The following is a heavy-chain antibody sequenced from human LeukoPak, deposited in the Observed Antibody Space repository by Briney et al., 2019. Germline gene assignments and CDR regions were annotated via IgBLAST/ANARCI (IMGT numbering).Heavy chain of an antibody. D-gene: IGHD3-10*01. CDR1: RGTFSSYA. CDR2: IIPIFGTA. V-gene: IGHV1-69*13. Sequence: SVKVSCKASRGTFSSYAISWVRQAPGQGLEWMGGIIPIFGTANYAQKFQGRVTITADESTSTAYMELSSLRSEDTAVYYCASSRLWFGELLKASYYYYYMDVWGKGTTVTVSS. J-gene: IGHJ6*03. CDR3: ASSRLWFGELLKASYYYYYMDV.